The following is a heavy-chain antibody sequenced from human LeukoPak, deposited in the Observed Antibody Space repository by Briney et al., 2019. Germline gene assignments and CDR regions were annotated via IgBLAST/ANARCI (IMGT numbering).Heavy chain of an antibody. CDR1: GGSFSGYY. CDR2: INHSGST. D-gene: IGHD5-18*01. Sequence: PSETLSLTCAVYGGSFSGYYWSWIRQPPGKGLEWIGEINHSGSTNYNPSLKSRVTISVDTSKNQFSLMLSSVTAADTAVYYCARGGYSNGFDYWGQGTLVTVSS. CDR3: ARGGYSNGFDY. J-gene: IGHJ4*02. V-gene: IGHV4-34*01.